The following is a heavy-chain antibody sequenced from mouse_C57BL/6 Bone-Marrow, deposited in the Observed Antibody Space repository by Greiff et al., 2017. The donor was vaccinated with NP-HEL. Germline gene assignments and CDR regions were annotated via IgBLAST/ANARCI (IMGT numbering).Heavy chain of an antibody. V-gene: IGHV7-3*01. CDR1: GFTFTDYY. D-gene: IGHD5-5*01. CDR3: ARSRTTYRGYFDV. Sequence: EVKLMESGGGLVQPGGSLSLSCAASGFTFTDYYMSWVRQPPGKALEWLGFIRNKANGYTTEYSASVKGRFTISRDNSQSILYLQMNALRAEDSATYYCARSRTTYRGYFDVWGTGTTVTVSS. J-gene: IGHJ1*03. CDR2: IRNKANGYTT.